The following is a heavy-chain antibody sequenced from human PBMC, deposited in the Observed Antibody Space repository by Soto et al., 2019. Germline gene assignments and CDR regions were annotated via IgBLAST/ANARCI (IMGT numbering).Heavy chain of an antibody. CDR1: GFTFSSYA. CDR2: ISYDGSNK. D-gene: IGHD3-10*01. V-gene: IGHV3-30-3*01. J-gene: IGHJ5*02. CDR3: ARGPYYYGSGSGSPRINWFDP. Sequence: QVQLVESGGGVVQPGRSLRLSCAASGFTFSSYAMHWVRQAPGKGLEWVAVISYDGSNKYYADSVKGRFTISRDNSKNTLYLQMNSLRAEVSAVYYSARGPYYYGSGSGSPRINWFDPWGQGTLVTVSS.